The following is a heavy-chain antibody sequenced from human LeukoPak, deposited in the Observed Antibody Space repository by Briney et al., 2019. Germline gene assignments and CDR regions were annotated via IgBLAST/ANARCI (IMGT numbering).Heavy chain of an antibody. Sequence: GASVKVSCKASGGTFSSYAISWVRQAPGQGLEWMGGIIPIFGTAKYAQKFQGRVTITADESTSTAYMELSSLRSEDTAVYYCARKGAYNYYGSGSYVYWGQGTLVTVSS. D-gene: IGHD3-10*01. J-gene: IGHJ4*02. CDR3: ARKGAYNYYGSGSYVY. CDR1: GGTFSSYA. V-gene: IGHV1-69*13. CDR2: IIPIFGTA.